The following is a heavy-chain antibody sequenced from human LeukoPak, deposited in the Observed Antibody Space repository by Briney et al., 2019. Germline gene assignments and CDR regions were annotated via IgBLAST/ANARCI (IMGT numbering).Heavy chain of an antibody. CDR2: ISGSGGST. J-gene: IGHJ4*02. CDR1: GFTFSSCA. D-gene: IGHD3-9*01. V-gene: IGHV3-23*01. CDR3: AKDRGTRLPLGFDFDY. Sequence: GGSLRLSCAASGFTFSSCAMSWVRQAPGKGLEWVSAISGSGGSTYYADSVKGRFTISRDNSKNTLYLQMNSLRAEDTAVYYYAKDRGTRLPLGFDFDYWGQGTLVTVSS.